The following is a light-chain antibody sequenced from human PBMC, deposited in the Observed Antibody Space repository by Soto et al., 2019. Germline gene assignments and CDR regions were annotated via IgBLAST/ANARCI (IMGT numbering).Light chain of an antibody. V-gene: IGKV1-8*01. CDR3: QQYYSYPPFP. CDR2: AAS. J-gene: IGKJ3*01. Sequence: AIRMTQSPSSFSASTGDRVTITCRASQGISSYLAWYQQKPGKAPKLLIYAASTLQSGVPSRFSGSGSGTDFTLTTSCLQPEDFATYYCQQYYSYPPFPVGPGTKVDIK. CDR1: QGISSY.